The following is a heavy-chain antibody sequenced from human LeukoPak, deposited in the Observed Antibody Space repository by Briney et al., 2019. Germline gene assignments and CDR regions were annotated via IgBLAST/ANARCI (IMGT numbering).Heavy chain of an antibody. CDR2: ISHGGDSA. Sequence: GGSLRLSCTASGFTFSTYAMTWVRQAPGRGLEWVSVISHGGDSAWYADSVKGRFTISRDNSKSTLFLQMNSLRADDTAIYYCAKGRSGWYEGLDYWGQGILVTVSS. CDR1: GFTFSTYA. D-gene: IGHD6-19*01. V-gene: IGHV3-23*01. J-gene: IGHJ4*02. CDR3: AKGRSGWYEGLDY.